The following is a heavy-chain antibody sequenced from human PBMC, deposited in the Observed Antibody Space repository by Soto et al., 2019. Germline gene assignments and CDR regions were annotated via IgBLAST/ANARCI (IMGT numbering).Heavy chain of an antibody. V-gene: IGHV1-3*01. D-gene: IGHD6-19*01. J-gene: IGHJ4*02. CDR2: INAGNGNT. Sequence: ASVKVSCKASGYTFTSYAMHWVRQAPGQRLEWMGWINAGNGNTKYSQKFKGRVTITRDTSASTAYMELSSLRSEDTAVYYCARTGAVAAPFDYWGQGTLVTVSS. CDR3: ARTGAVAAPFDY. CDR1: GYTFTSYA.